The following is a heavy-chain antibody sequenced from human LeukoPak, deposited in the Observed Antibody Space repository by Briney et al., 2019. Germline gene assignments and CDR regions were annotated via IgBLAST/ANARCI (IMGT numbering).Heavy chain of an antibody. CDR1: GYTFTSYY. CDR3: ARAPHRSKQLEYSSSYFDY. V-gene: IGHV1-46*01. CDR2: INPSGGST. J-gene: IGHJ4*02. D-gene: IGHD6-6*01. Sequence: GASVKVSCKASGYTFTSYYMHWVRQAPGQGLEWMGTINPSGGSTSYAQKFQGRVTMTRDTSTSTVYMELSSLRSEDTAVYYCARAPHRSKQLEYSSSYFDYWGQGTLVTVSS.